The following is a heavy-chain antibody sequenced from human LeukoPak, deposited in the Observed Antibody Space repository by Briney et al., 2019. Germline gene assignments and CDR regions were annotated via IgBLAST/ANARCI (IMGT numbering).Heavy chain of an antibody. CDR1: GGSFSGYY. D-gene: IGHD3-9*01. CDR2: INHSGST. V-gene: IGHV4-34*01. Sequence: SETLSLTCAVYGGSFSGYYWSWIRQPPGKGLEWIGEINHSGSTNYNPSLKSRVTISVDTSKNQFSLKPSSVTAADTAVYYCARGPRYFDWLLKTFDYWGQGTLVTVSS. CDR3: ARGPRYFDWLLKTFDY. J-gene: IGHJ4*02.